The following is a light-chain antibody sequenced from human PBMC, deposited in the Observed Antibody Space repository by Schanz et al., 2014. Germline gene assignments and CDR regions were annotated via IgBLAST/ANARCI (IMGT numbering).Light chain of an antibody. CDR1: QSIGTW. V-gene: IGKV1-5*01. Sequence: DIQMTQSPSTLSASLGDRVTITCRASQSIGTWLAWYQQKPGKAPKLLIYDASSLDRGVPSRFRGSGSGTEFTLTISSLQPEDVAVYYCQQYYTIPDIFGQGTKLEIK. J-gene: IGKJ2*01. CDR2: DAS. CDR3: QQYYTIPDI.